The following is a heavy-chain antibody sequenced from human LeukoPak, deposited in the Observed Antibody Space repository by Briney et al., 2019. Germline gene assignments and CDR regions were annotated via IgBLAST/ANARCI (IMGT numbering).Heavy chain of an antibody. Sequence: PGESLKISCKGSGYNFINYWIGWVRQMPGKGLEWMGIIYPGDSDTRYSPSFQGQVTVSADKSISTAYLQWSSLKASDTAMYYCARLDGSGSYLMAYYDYWGQGTLVTVSS. J-gene: IGHJ4*02. V-gene: IGHV5-51*01. CDR3: ARLDGSGSYLMAYYDY. CDR2: IYPGDSDT. CDR1: GYNFINYW. D-gene: IGHD3-10*01.